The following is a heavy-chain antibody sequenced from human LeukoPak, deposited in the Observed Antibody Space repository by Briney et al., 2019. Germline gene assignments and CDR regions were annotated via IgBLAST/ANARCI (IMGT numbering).Heavy chain of an antibody. J-gene: IGHJ4*02. CDR3: AASIAARPLVY. Sequence: SVKVSCKASGGTFSSYAISWGRQAPGQGLEWMGGIIPIFGTANYAQKFQGRVTITTDESTSTAYMELSSLRSEDTAVYYCAASIAARPLVYWGQGTLVTVSS. V-gene: IGHV1-69*05. CDR2: IIPIFGTA. D-gene: IGHD6-6*01. CDR1: GGTFSSYA.